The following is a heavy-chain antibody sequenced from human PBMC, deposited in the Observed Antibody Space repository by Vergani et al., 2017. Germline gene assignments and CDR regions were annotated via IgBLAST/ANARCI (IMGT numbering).Heavy chain of an antibody. D-gene: IGHD3-16*01. V-gene: IGHV3-9*01. CDR1: GFTFQAFA. J-gene: IGHJ2*01. CDR2: IDRNYGVK. Sequence: VEAGGGLVQPGGSIRLSCTASGFTFQAFAFHLVRQVSGRGLEWVSGIDRNYGVKNGNSFEGRFSISRDNAKKAVFLQMNNLRHEDTALYFCVKDNDYDADGPFDLWGRGTLVTVSS. CDR3: VKDNDYDADGPFDL.